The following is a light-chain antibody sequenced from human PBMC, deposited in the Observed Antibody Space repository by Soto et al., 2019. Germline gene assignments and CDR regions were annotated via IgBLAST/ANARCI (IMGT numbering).Light chain of an antibody. CDR1: QSISSN. CDR2: AAS. CDR3: QLSYSPPPT. J-gene: IGKJ4*01. Sequence: DIPMTQSPCSLYSSVEDRVTITCRARQSISSNLNWYQQKPGKAPKLLIYAASSLQSGVPSRYSGSGSGTDFTLTISSLQPEDFATYYCQLSYSPPPTFGGGTKVEIK. V-gene: IGKV1-39*01.